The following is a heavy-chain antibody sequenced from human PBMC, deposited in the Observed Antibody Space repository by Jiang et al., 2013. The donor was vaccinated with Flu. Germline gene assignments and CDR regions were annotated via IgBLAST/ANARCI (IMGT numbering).Heavy chain of an antibody. Sequence: IDPSDSYTNYSPSFQGHVTISADKSISTAYLQWSSLKASDTAMYYCARQRKISGYPYDYWGQGTLVTVSS. CDR2: IDPSDSYT. CDR3: ARQRKISGYPYDY. J-gene: IGHJ4*02. V-gene: IGHV5-10-1*01. D-gene: IGHD3-22*01.